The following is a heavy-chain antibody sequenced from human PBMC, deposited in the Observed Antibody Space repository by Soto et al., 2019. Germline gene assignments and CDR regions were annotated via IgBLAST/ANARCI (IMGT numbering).Heavy chain of an antibody. V-gene: IGHV3-23*01. CDR3: AKDKMEQWLVGGYYDY. CDR2: TINSGGRS. CDR1: GFTFNSHA. J-gene: IGHJ4*02. Sequence: EVQLLESGGGLVQPGGSLRLSCAASGFTFNSHAMSWVRQAPGKGLEWVASTINSGGRSYHADCVKGRFTISRDNSRDTLYLQMNSLRADDTAIYYCAKDKMEQWLVGGYYDYWGQGALVTVSS. D-gene: IGHD6-19*01.